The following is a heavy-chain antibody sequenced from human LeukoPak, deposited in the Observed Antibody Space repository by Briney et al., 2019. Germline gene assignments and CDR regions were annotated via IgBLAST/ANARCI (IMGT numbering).Heavy chain of an antibody. V-gene: IGHV3-33*01. Sequence: GGSLRLSCAASGFMFSGSGMHWVRQAPGKELEWLSLIWYDGSNKYYADSVKGRFTISRDNSKNTLYLQMNSLRAEDTAVYYCARDKGSSPIRGVIRGGIFDSWGQGTLVTVSS. D-gene: IGHD3-10*01. CDR2: IWYDGSNK. J-gene: IGHJ4*02. CDR3: ARDKGSSPIRGVIRGGIFDS. CDR1: GFMFSGSG.